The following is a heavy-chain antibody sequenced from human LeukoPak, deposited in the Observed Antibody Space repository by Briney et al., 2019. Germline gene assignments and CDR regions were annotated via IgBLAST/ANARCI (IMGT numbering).Heavy chain of an antibody. Sequence: ASVKVSCKASGYTFTSYAMHWVRQAPGQRLEWMGWINAGNGNTKYSQKFQGRVTITRDTSASTAYMELSSLRSEDTAVYYCARDPLSGGYSYGYDPFPLDYWGQGTLVTVSS. V-gene: IGHV1-3*01. CDR3: ARDPLSGGYSYGYDPFPLDY. CDR1: GYTFTSYA. D-gene: IGHD5-18*01. CDR2: INAGNGNT. J-gene: IGHJ4*02.